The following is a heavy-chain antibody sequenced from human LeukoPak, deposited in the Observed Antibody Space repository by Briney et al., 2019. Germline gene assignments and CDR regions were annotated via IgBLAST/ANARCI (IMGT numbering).Heavy chain of an antibody. CDR3: AWEYSSGWTFVY. Sequence: QPGGSLRLSCAAAAFTFSSYWTNCVRHAPGKGLVWVSRINSDGNYTTYADSVKGRFTISRDNAKNTLSLQMNSLRAEDTAVYYCAWEYSSGWTFVYWVQGTLVTVSS. CDR1: AFTFSSYW. J-gene: IGHJ4*02. V-gene: IGHV3-74*01. CDR2: INSDGNYT. D-gene: IGHD6-19*01.